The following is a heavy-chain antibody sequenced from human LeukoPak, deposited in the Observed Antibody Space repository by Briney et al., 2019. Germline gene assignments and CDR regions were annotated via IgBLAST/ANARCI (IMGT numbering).Heavy chain of an antibody. CDR3: ARDRSNWNDRDFDY. J-gene: IGHJ4*02. D-gene: IGHD1-20*01. CDR1: GFTFDDYG. V-gene: IGHV3-20*04. CDR2: ITWNGDSK. Sequence: GGSLRLSCAASGFTFDDYGMTWVRQAPGKGLEWVSGITWNGDSKGYADSVKGRFTISRDNAKNSLYLQMNSLRAEDTAVYYCARDRSNWNDRDFDYWGQGTLVTVSS.